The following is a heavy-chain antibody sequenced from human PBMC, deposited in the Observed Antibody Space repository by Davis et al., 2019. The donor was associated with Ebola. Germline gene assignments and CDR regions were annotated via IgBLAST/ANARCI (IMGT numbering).Heavy chain of an antibody. Sequence: SETLSLTCAVYGGSFSGYQWSWIRQPPGKGLEWIGEINHSGSTNYNPSLKSRVTISVDTSKNQFSLKLSSVTAADTAVYYCARGLYSGAFDIWGRGTMVIVSS. D-gene: IGHD2-15*01. CDR2: INHSGST. CDR1: GGSFSGYQ. J-gene: IGHJ3*02. CDR3: ARGLYSGAFDI. V-gene: IGHV4-34*01.